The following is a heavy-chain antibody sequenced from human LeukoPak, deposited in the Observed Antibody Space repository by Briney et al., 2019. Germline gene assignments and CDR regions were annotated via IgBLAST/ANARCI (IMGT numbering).Heavy chain of an antibody. CDR2: INHSGST. J-gene: IGHJ6*02. Sequence: SETLSLTCAVYGGSFSGYYWSWIRQPPGKGLEWIGEINHSGSTNYNPSLKSRVTISVDTSKNQFSLKLSSVTAADTAVYYCARDSELLWFGELYGMDVWGQGTTVTVSS. V-gene: IGHV4-34*01. CDR3: ARDSELLWFGELYGMDV. D-gene: IGHD3-10*01. CDR1: GGSFSGYY.